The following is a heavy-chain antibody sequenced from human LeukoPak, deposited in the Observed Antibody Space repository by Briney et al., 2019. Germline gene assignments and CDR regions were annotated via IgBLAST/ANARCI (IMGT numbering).Heavy chain of an antibody. J-gene: IGHJ3*02. V-gene: IGHV3-21*01. CDR2: ISSSSSFI. Sequence: GGSLRLSCAASGFMFSSFGMNWVRQAPGKGLEWVSSISSSSSFIYYADSVKGRFTISRDNAKNSVYLQMNSLRAEDTAVYYCARDSPLSFDIWGQGTMVTVSS. CDR3: ARDSPLSFDI. CDR1: GFMFSSFG.